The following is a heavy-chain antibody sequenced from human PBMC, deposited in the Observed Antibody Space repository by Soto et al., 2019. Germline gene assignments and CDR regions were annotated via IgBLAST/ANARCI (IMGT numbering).Heavy chain of an antibody. CDR2: MNPNSGNT. J-gene: IGHJ3*02. V-gene: IGHV1-8*01. Sequence: ASVKVSCKASGYTFTSYDINWVRQATGQGLEWMGWMNPNSGNTGYAQKFQGRVTMTRNTSISTAYMELSSLRSEDTAVYYCARGFRLAIAAADPHDAFDIWGQGTMVTVSS. CDR1: GYTFTSYD. D-gene: IGHD6-13*01. CDR3: ARGFRLAIAAADPHDAFDI.